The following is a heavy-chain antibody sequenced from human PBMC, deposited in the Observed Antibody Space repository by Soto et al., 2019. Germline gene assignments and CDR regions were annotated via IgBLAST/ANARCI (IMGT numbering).Heavy chain of an antibody. V-gene: IGHV4-39*01. CDR1: GGSISSSSYY. CDR2: IYYSGST. CDR3: ARHLEWFGELLPNWFDP. Sequence: SETLSLTCTVSGGSISSSSYYWGWIRQPPGKGLEWIGSIYYSGSTYYNPSLKSRVTISVDTSKNQFSLKLSSVTAADTAVYYCARHLEWFGELLPNWFDPWGQGTLVTVS. J-gene: IGHJ5*02. D-gene: IGHD3-10*01.